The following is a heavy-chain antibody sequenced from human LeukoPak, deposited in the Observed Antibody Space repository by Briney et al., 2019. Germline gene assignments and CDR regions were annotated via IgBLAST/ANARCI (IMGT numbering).Heavy chain of an antibody. J-gene: IGHJ6*03. Sequence: SVKVSCKTSGGTFRSYAIGWVRQAPGQGLEWMGGIIPIFGTANYAQKFQGRVTITADESTSTAYMELSSLRSEDTAVYYCARGSLPPYYYDSSGYYYYYYMDVWGKGTTVTISS. CDR2: IIPIFGTA. CDR3: ARGSLPPYYYDSSGYYYYYYMDV. V-gene: IGHV1-69*13. D-gene: IGHD3-22*01. CDR1: GGTFRSYA.